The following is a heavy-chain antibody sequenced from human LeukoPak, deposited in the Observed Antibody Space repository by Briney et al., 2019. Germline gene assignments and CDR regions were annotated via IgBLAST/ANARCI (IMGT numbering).Heavy chain of an antibody. J-gene: IGHJ5*02. V-gene: IGHV3-30*18. CDR1: RVTFRVYG. CDR2: ISYDGNSE. CDR3: AKRRSTSCYDP. D-gene: IGHD2-2*01. Sequence: PGRSLRLSCAASRVTFRVYGMHWVRQAPGKGLEWVAVISYDGNSEYYADSVKGRFSISRDNSKATLYLQMNSLRPEDTAVYYCAKRRSTSCYDPWGQGTLVTVSS.